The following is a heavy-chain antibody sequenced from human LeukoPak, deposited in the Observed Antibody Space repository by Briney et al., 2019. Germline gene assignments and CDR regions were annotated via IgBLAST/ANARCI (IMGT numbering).Heavy chain of an antibody. CDR3: ARGGSNWNYQYYFDY. CDR2: ISAYSGTT. D-gene: IGHD1-7*01. Sequence: ASVKVSCKASGYTFTHSGINWVRQAPGQGLEWMGWISAYSGTTNYAQKFQGRVTMTIDTSTTTAYMELRGLAFDDTAVYYCARGGSNWNYQYYFDYWGQGTLVTVSS. CDR1: GYTFTHSG. J-gene: IGHJ4*02. V-gene: IGHV1-18*01.